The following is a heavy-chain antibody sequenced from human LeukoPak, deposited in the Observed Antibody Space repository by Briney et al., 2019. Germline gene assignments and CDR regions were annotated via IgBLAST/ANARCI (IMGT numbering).Heavy chain of an antibody. V-gene: IGHV4-4*02. CDR1: GGSISTNNW. J-gene: IGHJ4*02. CDR2: IYHTGST. Sequence: PSETLSLTCAVSGGSISTNNWWSWVRQPPGKGLEWIGEIYHTGSTNYSPSLRSRVTMSIDKSNNQFSLDLNSVTAADTAVYYCAKSGDYLWDYWGQGTLVTVSS. CDR3: AKSGDYLWDY. D-gene: IGHD3-16*01.